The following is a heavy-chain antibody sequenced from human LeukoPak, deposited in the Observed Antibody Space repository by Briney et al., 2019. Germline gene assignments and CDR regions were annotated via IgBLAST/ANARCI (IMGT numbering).Heavy chain of an antibody. J-gene: IGHJ4*02. CDR3: ASGSGWVFDY. Sequence: GGSLRLSCAASGFTFSSYWMSWVRQAPGKGLEWVAIMKEDGSEKYNVESVKGRFTISRDNAKNSLFLQMNSLRAEDTAVYYCASGSGWVFDYWGQGTLVTVSS. D-gene: IGHD6-19*01. CDR2: MKEDGSEK. CDR1: GFTFSSYW. V-gene: IGHV3-7*01.